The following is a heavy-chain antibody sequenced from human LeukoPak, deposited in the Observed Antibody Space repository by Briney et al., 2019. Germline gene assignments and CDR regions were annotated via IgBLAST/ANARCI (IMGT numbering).Heavy chain of an antibody. CDR1: GGSLSSSSYY. D-gene: IGHD6-13*01. CDR3: AKYSSSIDY. Sequence: PSETLSLTCTVSGGSLSSSSYYWGWIRQPPGKGLEWIGSIYYSGSTYYNPSLKSRVTISVDTSKNHFSLKLSSVTAADTAVYYCAKYSSSIDYWGQGTLVTVSS. V-gene: IGHV4-39*02. J-gene: IGHJ4*02. CDR2: IYYSGST.